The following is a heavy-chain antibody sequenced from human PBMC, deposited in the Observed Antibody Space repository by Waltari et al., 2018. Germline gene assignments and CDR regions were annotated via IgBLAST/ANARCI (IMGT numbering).Heavy chain of an antibody. D-gene: IGHD6-6*01. J-gene: IGHJ2*01. CDR3: AREGSSSFPQLNWYFDL. Sequence: VQLPESGPGLVKPSETLSLTCTVSGGAISSYYCSWIRQPPGKVLEWIGYIYYSGSTNYNPSLKSRVTISVDTSKTQCSLKLSSVIAADTAVDYCAREGSSSFPQLNWYFDLWGRGTLVTVSS. CDR1: GGAISSYY. CDR2: IYYSGST. V-gene: IGHV4-59*01.